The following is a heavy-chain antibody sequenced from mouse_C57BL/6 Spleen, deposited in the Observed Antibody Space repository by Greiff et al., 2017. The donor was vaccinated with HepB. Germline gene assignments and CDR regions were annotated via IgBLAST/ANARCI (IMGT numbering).Heavy chain of an antibody. CDR3: ARFYYGNPAWFAY. Sequence: QVQLQQPGAELVKPGASVKLSCKASGYTFTSYWMQWVKQRPGQGLEWIGEIDPSDSYTNYNQKFKGKATLTVDPSSSTAYMQLSSLTSEDSAVYYCARFYYGNPAWFAYWGQGTLVTVSA. J-gene: IGHJ3*01. CDR1: GYTFTSYW. D-gene: IGHD2-1*01. CDR2: IDPSDSYT. V-gene: IGHV1-50*01.